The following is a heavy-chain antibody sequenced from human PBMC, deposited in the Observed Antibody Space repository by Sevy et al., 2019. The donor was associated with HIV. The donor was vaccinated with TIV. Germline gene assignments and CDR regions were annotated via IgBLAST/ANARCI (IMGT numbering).Heavy chain of an antibody. Sequence: SETLSLTCTVSGGSISSGSYYWSWIRQPAGKGLEWIGRIYTSGSTNYNPSLKSRVTISVDTSKNQFSLKLSSGTAADTAVYYCAREGSYGDSYSDYWGQGTLVTVSS. CDR3: AREGSYGDSYSDY. CDR2: IYTSGST. J-gene: IGHJ4*02. V-gene: IGHV4-61*02. D-gene: IGHD4-17*01. CDR1: GGSISSGSYY.